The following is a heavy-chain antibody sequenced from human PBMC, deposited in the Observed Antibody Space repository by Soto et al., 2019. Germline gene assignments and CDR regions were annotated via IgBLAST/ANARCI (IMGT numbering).Heavy chain of an antibody. Sequence: QVKLVQSGAEVKKPGASVNISCKASGYTLNHYALHWVRQAPGQRPEWMGWINTGNGDTKYSQKFQGRVTITRDTSANTVYMDLSSLSSEDTAVYYCARGSCSGGICVYYFDYWGPGTLVTVSS. CDR1: GYTLNHYA. D-gene: IGHD2-15*01. CDR2: INTGNGDT. CDR3: ARGSCSGGICVYYFDY. V-gene: IGHV1-3*04. J-gene: IGHJ4*02.